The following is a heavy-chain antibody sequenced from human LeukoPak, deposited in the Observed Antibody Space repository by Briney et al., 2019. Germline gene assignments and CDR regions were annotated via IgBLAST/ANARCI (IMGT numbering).Heavy chain of an antibody. CDR2: ISGSGGST. V-gene: IGHV3-23*01. CDR1: GFTFSSYA. Sequence: PGGSLRLSCAASGFTFSSYAMSWVRQAPGKGLEWVSAISGSGGSTYYADSVKGRFTISRDNSKNTLYLQMNSLRAEDTAVYYCAKGPLQNSIAVAGRARTGDYWGQGTLVTVSS. CDR3: AKGPLQNSIAVAGRARTGDY. D-gene: IGHD6-19*01. J-gene: IGHJ4*02.